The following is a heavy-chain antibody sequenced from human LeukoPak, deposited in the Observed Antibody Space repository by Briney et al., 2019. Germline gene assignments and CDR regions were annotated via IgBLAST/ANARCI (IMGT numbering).Heavy chain of an antibody. J-gene: IGHJ6*03. V-gene: IGHV1-18*01. Sequence: ASVKVSCKASGYTFTSYGISWVRQAPGQGLEWMGWISAYNGNTNYGQKLQGRVTMTTDTSTSTAYMELRSLRSVDTAVYYCATTNNYGSGSYGYYYYMDVWGKGTTVTVSS. CDR3: ATTNNYGSGSYGYYYYMDV. CDR2: ISAYNGNT. CDR1: GYTFTSYG. D-gene: IGHD3-10*01.